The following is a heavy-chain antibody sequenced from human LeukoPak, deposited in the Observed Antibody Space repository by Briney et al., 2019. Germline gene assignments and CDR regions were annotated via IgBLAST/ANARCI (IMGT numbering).Heavy chain of an antibody. V-gene: IGHV1-18*01. J-gene: IGHJ4*02. D-gene: IGHD2-8*02. Sequence: ASVKVSCKASGYTFTSHGITWVRQAPGQGLEWMGWINPNSGDTDYAQKFQGRVTMTTDTSISTAYMELNRLRSDDTAVYYCARDLNFRPILSGWAGPYWGQGTLVTVSS. CDR1: GYTFTSHG. CDR3: ARDLNFRPILSGWAGPY. CDR2: INPNSGDT.